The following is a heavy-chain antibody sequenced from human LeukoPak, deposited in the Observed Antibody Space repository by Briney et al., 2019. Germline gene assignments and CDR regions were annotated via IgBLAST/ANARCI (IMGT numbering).Heavy chain of an antibody. CDR2: IYYSGST. D-gene: IGHD6-13*01. CDR1: GGSISSYY. Sequence: SETLSLTCTVSGGSISSYYWSWIRQPPGKGLEWIGYIYYSGSTNYNPSLKSRVTVSVDTSKNQFSLKLSSVTAADTAVYYCARGDSSSWYLGAFDIWGQGTMVTVSS. CDR3: ARGDSSSWYLGAFDI. V-gene: IGHV4-59*01. J-gene: IGHJ3*02.